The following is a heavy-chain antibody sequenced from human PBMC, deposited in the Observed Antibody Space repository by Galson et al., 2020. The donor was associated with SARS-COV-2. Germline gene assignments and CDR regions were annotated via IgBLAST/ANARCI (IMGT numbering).Heavy chain of an antibody. J-gene: IGHJ6*02. CDR2: IKQDGREQ. CDR1: GSTFSSYW. Sequence: GGSLRLSCAASGSTFSSYWMTWVRQAPGKGLEWVANIKQDGREQYYVDSVKGRLTISRDNAKNPRYLQMNSLRAEDTAVYYCARDQGAYGSGSYESYYYYGMDVWGQGTTVTVAS. CDR3: ARDQGAYGSGSYESYYYYGMDV. V-gene: IGHV3-7*01. D-gene: IGHD3-10*01.